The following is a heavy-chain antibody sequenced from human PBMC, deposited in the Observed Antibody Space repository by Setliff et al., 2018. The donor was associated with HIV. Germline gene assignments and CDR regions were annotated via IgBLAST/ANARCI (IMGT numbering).Heavy chain of an antibody. V-gene: IGHV3-7*03. CDR1: GFTFDRYW. D-gene: IGHD1-1*01. J-gene: IGHJ4*02. CDR3: ARQNGALNY. CDR2: IKNDGSET. Sequence: GGSLRLSCAASGFTFDRYWMSWLRQAPGKGLEWVANIKNDGSETYYVDSVKGRFTVSRDNAKSSLFLQMNDLKAADTAIYYCARQNGALNYWGQGILVTVSS.